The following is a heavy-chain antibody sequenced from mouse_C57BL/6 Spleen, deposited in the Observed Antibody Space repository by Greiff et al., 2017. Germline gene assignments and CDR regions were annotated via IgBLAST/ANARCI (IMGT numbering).Heavy chain of an antibody. V-gene: IGHV2-2*01. D-gene: IGHD1-1*01. J-gene: IGHJ1*03. Sequence: QVHVKQSGPGLVQPSQSLSITCTVSGFSLTSYGVHWVRQSPGKGLEWLGVIWSGGSTDYNAAFISRLSISKDNSKSQVFFKMNSLQADDTAIYYCARNPLLRYWYFDVWGTGTTVTVSS. CDR1: GFSLTSYG. CDR2: IWSGGST. CDR3: ARNPLLRYWYFDV.